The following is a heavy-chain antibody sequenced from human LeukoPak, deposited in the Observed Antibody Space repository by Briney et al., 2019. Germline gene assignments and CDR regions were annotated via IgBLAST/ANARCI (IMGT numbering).Heavy chain of an antibody. Sequence: GGSLRLSCAASGFTFSSYAMSWVRQAPGKGLEWVSALSDSGGSTYYADSVKGRFTISSDNAKNTLYLQMNSLRAEDTAVYYCARDPDCSSTSCYLNWFDPWGQGTLVTVSS. V-gene: IGHV3-23*01. CDR3: ARDPDCSSTSCYLNWFDP. CDR1: GFTFSSYA. J-gene: IGHJ5*02. D-gene: IGHD2-2*01. CDR2: LSDSGGST.